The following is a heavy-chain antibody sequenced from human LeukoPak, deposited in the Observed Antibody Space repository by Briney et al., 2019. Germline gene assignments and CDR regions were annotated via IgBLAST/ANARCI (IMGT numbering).Heavy chain of an antibody. D-gene: IGHD2-15*01. CDR1: GSSISSDYY. V-gene: IGHV4-38-2*02. CDR3: ARVVGATSIDY. Sequence: SETLSLTCSVSGSSISSDYYWGWVRQPPGKGLEWIGSIKHRGRSYYDPSLKSRVTISVDTSKNQFSLQLSSVTAADTAVYYCARVVGATSIDYWGQGILVTVSS. J-gene: IGHJ4*02. CDR2: IKHRGRS.